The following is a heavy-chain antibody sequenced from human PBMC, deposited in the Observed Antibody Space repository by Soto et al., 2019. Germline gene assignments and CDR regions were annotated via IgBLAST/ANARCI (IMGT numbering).Heavy chain of an antibody. V-gene: IGHV4-31*03. CDR1: GASISSGGYY. J-gene: IGHJ3*01. CDR3: ARDLRIGFDF. Sequence: PSETLSLTCNVSGASISSGGYYWSWLRQHPGKGLERIGYISYSGSTSYNPSLKSRVTISVDTSQNQFSLKLTSVTAADTALYFCARDLRIGFDFWGQGTLVTVSS. CDR2: ISYSGST. D-gene: IGHD4-17*01.